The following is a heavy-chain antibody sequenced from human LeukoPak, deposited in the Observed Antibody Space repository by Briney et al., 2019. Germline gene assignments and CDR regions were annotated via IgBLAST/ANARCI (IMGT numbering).Heavy chain of an antibody. D-gene: IGHD3-3*01. J-gene: IGHJ4*02. CDR2: IKQGGSEK. CDR3: ARITLYYDFWSGYAYYFDY. CDR1: GFTFSSYW. V-gene: IGHV3-7*01. Sequence: GGSLRLSCAASGFTFSSYWMSWVRQAPGKGLEWVANIKQGGSEKYYVDSVKGRFTISRDNAKNSLYLQMNSLRAEDTAVYYCARITLYYDFWSGYAYYFDYWGQGTLVTVSS.